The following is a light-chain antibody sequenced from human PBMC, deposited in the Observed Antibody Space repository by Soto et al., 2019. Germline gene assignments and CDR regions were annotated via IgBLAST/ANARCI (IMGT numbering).Light chain of an antibody. CDR3: QQSYSTPYT. CDR2: SAS. J-gene: IGKJ5*01. Sequence: DIQMTQSPSSLSASVGDRVTITCRAGQSIISYLHWYQQKPGKAPKLLIYSASSLQSGVPSRFSGSGSGTDFTLTISSLQPEDFATYYCQQSYSTPYTFGQGTRLEI. CDR1: QSIISY. V-gene: IGKV1-39*01.